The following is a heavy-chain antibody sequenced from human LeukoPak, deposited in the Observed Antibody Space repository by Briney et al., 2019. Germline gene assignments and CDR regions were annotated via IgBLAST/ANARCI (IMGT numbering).Heavy chain of an antibody. Sequence: SVKVSCKASGGTFSSYAISWVRQAPGQGLEWMGGIIPIFGTANYAQKFQGRVTITADESTSTAYMELSSLRSEDTAVYYCAGGGYSGYDWDLYYFDYWGQGTLATVSS. CDR3: AGGGYSGYDWDLYYFDY. V-gene: IGHV1-69*13. D-gene: IGHD5-12*01. J-gene: IGHJ4*02. CDR1: GGTFSSYA. CDR2: IIPIFGTA.